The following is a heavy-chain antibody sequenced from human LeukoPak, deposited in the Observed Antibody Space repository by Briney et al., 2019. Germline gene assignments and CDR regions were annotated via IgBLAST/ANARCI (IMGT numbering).Heavy chain of an antibody. J-gene: IGHJ6*03. D-gene: IGHD1-26*01. Sequence: ASVKVSCKASGYTFTSYDINWVRQATGQGLEWMGWMNPNSGNTGYAQKFQGRVTMTRNTSISTAYMELGSLRSEDTAVYYCARDPYNGRSGDYYYSYMDVWRKGPTVTISS. V-gene: IGHV1-8*01. CDR3: ARDPYNGRSGDYYYSYMDV. CDR1: GYTFTSYD. CDR2: MNPNSGNT.